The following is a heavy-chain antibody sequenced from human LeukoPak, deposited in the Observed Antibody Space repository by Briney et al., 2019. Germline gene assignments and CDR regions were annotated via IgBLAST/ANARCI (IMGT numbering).Heavy chain of an antibody. D-gene: IGHD6-19*01. CDR1: GGSISSYY. V-gene: IGHV4-59*01. Sequence: SETLSLTCTVSGGSISSYYWSWIRQPPGKGLEWIGYIYYTGSPNYDPSLKSRVTISVDTSKNRFSLKLSSVTAADTAVYYCARAYSSGWYYFDYWGQGTLVTVSS. J-gene: IGHJ4*02. CDR2: IYYTGSP. CDR3: ARAYSSGWYYFDY.